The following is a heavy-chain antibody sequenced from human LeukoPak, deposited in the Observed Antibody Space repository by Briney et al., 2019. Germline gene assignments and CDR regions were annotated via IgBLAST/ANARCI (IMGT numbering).Heavy chain of an antibody. CDR3: APLVAATTPRGGNY. J-gene: IGHJ4*02. CDR2: INPNSGGT. CDR1: GYTFTGYY. Sequence: ASVKVSCKASGYTFTGYYMHWVRQAPGQGLEWMGWINPNSGGTNYAQKFQGRVTMTRDTSISTAYMELSRLRSDDTAVYYCAPLVAATTPRGGNYWGQGTLVTVSS. V-gene: IGHV1-2*02. D-gene: IGHD2-15*01.